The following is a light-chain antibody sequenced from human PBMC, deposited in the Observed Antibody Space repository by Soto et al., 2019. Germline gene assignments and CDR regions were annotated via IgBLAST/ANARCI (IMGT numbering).Light chain of an antibody. J-gene: IGKJ1*01. CDR2: AAS. V-gene: IGKV1-39*01. Sequence: DIQMTQSPSYLSASVGDRVTITCRASQSISRYLDWYLQKPGKAPQLLIYAASSLQSGVPSRFSGSGSGTDFTLTISNLQPEDFATYYCQQSYSAPRTFGQGTKVDFK. CDR3: QQSYSAPRT. CDR1: QSISRY.